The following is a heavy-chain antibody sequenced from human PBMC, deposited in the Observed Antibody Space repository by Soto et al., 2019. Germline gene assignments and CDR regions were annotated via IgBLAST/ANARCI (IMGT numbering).Heavy chain of an antibody. CDR1: GITFRSYS. CDR3: ATTYCSGGYCFSSEY. Sequence: PGGSLRLSCAASGITFRSYSMSWVRHAPGKGLEWVASITSDSSDIYYEDSAKGRFTISRDNGENSLYLQMTSLGAEDTGVYYCATTYCSGGYCFSSEYWGQGVLVTVSS. D-gene: IGHD2-15*01. V-gene: IGHV3-21*01. CDR2: ITSDSSDI. J-gene: IGHJ4*02.